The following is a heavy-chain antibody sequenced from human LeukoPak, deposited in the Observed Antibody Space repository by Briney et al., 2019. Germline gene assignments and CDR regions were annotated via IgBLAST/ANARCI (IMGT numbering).Heavy chain of an antibody. D-gene: IGHD6-13*01. Sequence: GPSVRLSCAASGFTLSSYSMNWVRQAPGKGLEWVSPFSSSSSHIYYADSVKGRFTISRDNAKNSLYLQMSSLRAEDTAVYYCARGVAAARYDAFNIWGQGTMVTVSS. V-gene: IGHV3-21*01. CDR2: FSSSSSHI. CDR3: ARGVAAARYDAFNI. CDR1: GFTLSSYS. J-gene: IGHJ3*02.